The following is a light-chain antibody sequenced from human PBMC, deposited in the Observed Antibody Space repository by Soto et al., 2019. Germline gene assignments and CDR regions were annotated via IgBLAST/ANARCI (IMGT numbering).Light chain of an antibody. CDR2: TAS. Sequence: AIQMTQSPSSLSASVGDRVTITCRASQGIRNDLGWFQQRPGKAPKLLIHTASRVQSGVPSRFSGSGSGTDFTLTISSLQPEDFATYYCLQEYNCPRTFGGGTKVEIK. CDR1: QGIRND. CDR3: LQEYNCPRT. V-gene: IGKV1-6*01. J-gene: IGKJ4*01.